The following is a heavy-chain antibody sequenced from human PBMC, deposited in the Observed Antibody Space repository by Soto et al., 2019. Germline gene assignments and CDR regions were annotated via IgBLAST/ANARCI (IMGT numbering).Heavy chain of an antibody. J-gene: IGHJ6*03. D-gene: IGHD6-6*01. V-gene: IGHV6-1*01. CDR3: ARGGQLVEYYYYYMDV. CDR1: GDSVSSNSAA. CDR2: TYYRSKWYN. Sequence: SQTLSLTCAISGDSVSSNSAAWNWIRQSPSRGLEWLGRTYYRSKWYNDYAVSVKSRITINPDTSKNQFSLQLNSVTPEDTAVYYCARGGQLVEYYYYYMDVWGKGTTVTVSS.